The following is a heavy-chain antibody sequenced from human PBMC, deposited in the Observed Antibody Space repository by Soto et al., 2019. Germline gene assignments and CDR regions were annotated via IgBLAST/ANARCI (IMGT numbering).Heavy chain of an antibody. V-gene: IGHV3-23*01. J-gene: IGHJ4*02. CDR2: ISATGGST. CDR1: GFTFNNYA. Sequence: EVQVLDSGGGLVQPGGSLRLSCAASGFTFNNYAMNWVRQAPGKGLEWVATISATGGSTYYADSVKGRFTITRDNSKNTLYLKMNGLRFEDTALNYCAKDRLAVNFDYWGQGTQVTFSS. CDR3: AKDRLAVNFDY. D-gene: IGHD3-10*01.